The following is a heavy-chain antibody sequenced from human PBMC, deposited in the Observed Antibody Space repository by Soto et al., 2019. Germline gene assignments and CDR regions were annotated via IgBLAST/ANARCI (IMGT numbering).Heavy chain of an antibody. D-gene: IGHD2-2*01. J-gene: IGHJ5*02. CDR2: TNPSGGST. Sequence: GASVKVSCKASGYTFTSYYMHWVRQAPGQGLEWMGITNPSGGSTSYAQKFQGRVTMTRDTSTSTVYMELSSLRSEDTAVYYCARDPYARYCSSTSCYVLAPCFDPWGQGTLVTVS. CDR1: GYTFTSYY. CDR3: ARDPYARYCSSTSCYVLAPCFDP. V-gene: IGHV1-46*01.